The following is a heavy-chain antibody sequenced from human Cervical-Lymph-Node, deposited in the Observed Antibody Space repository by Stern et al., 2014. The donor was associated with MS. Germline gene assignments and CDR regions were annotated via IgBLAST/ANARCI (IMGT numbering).Heavy chain of an antibody. D-gene: IGHD6-13*01. V-gene: IGHV1-69*01. J-gene: IGHJ5*02. CDR3: ALSSETSDRWYSLGYDL. CDR2: IFPVFGPP. CDR1: GGTFSKFP. Sequence: QVQLVQSGAAVTKPGSSAKVSCKASGGTFSKFPISWVRQAPGQGLAWMGGIFPVFGPPTSAQESRGSVTITADVSTSTVYMELSSLRSDDTAVYYCALSSETSDRWYSLGYDLWGQGTLVTVSS.